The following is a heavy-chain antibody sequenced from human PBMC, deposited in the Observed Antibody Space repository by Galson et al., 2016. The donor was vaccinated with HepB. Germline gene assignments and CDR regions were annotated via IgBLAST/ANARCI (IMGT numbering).Heavy chain of an antibody. CDR1: GFSFSSHP. Sequence: SLRLSCAASGFSFSSHPLSWVRQAPGKGLEWVSAISGSGRTTFYADSVKGRITIARDNSENTLSLQMNTLRADDTAVYFCARERPYSVNYHRALDLWGQGTTVTVSS. CDR2: ISGSGRTT. D-gene: IGHD4-11*01. J-gene: IGHJ3*01. CDR3: ARERPYSVNYHRALDL. V-gene: IGHV3-23*01.